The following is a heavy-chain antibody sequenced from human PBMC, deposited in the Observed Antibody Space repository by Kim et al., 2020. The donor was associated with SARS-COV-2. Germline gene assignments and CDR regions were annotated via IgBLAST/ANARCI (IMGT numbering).Heavy chain of an antibody. CDR2: ISPASNTV. J-gene: IGHJ4*02. CDR3: AKNYGASVSYDF. V-gene: IGHV3-23*01. Sequence: GGSLRLSCEASGFIFSSSAMTWVRQAPGKGLEWVSAISPASNTVYYADAVKGRFTTSRDNPKSTVFLHMNSLRAEDTAIYYCAKNYGASVSYDFWGKGTLVTVSS. D-gene: IGHD4-17*01. CDR1: GFIFSSSA.